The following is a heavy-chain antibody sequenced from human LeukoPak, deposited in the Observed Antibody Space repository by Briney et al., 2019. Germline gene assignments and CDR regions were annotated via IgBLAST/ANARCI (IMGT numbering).Heavy chain of an antibody. CDR1: GFTFDTHH. CDR2: ITGSGGTT. D-gene: IGHD6-13*01. CDR3: ARDQALQLVGDS. Sequence: GGPLRLSCAASGFTFDTHHMSWVRQAPGKGLEWLSDITGSGGTTHYSDSVTGRFTISRDNSKNTLYLQMDNLRVEDTAVYYCARDQALQLVGDSWGQGTLVSVSS. V-gene: IGHV3-23*01. J-gene: IGHJ4*02.